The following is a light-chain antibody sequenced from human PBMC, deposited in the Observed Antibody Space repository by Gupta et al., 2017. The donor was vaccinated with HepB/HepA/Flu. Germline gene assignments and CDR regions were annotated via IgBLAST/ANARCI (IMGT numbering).Light chain of an antibody. CDR1: SSDVGGYNY. J-gene: IGLJ1*01. V-gene: IGLV2-14*03. CDR2: DVS. CDR3: SSYTSSSTRV. Sequence: QSALTQPASVSGSPGPSITISCTGTSSDVGGYNYVSWYQQHPGKAPKLMIYDVSNRPSGVASRFSGSKSGNTASLTISGLQAEDEADYYCSSYTSSSTRVFGTGTKVTVL.